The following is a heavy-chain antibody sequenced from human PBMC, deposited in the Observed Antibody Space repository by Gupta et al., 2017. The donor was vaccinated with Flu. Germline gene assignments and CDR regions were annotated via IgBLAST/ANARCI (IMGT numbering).Heavy chain of an antibody. V-gene: IGHV4-31*03. CDR1: GGSISSGGYS. Sequence: QVQLQESGPGLVKPSQPLSLTCTVSGGSISSGGYSWSWTRPHPGKGLEWIGYIYYSGSTYYNPSLKSRVTISVDTSKNQFSLKLSSVTAADTAVYYCARGTQYPPLPARAFDIWGQGTMVTVSS. J-gene: IGHJ3*02. D-gene: IGHD1-26*01. CDR3: ARGTQYPPLPARAFDI. CDR2: IYYSGST.